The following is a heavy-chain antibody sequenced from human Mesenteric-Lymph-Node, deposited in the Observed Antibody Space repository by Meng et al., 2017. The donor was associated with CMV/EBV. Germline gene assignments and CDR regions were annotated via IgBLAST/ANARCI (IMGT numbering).Heavy chain of an antibody. CDR1: GDSINNHH. J-gene: IGHJ5*02. D-gene: IGHD3-16*01. CDR2: VYYTGGA. V-gene: IGHV4-59*11. Sequence: SETLSLTCNVSGDSINNHHWTWIRQPPGKGLEWIGYVYYTGGATYYPSLKSRVTISVDTSKKQFSLKMTSVTAADTAVYYCARDGGGIWTWGQGTLVTVSS. CDR3: ARDGGGIWT.